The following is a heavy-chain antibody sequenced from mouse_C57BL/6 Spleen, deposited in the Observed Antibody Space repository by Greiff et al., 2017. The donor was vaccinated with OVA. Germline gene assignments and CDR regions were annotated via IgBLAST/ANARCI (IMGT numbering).Heavy chain of an antibody. V-gene: IGHV1-55*01. CDR3: AIYSNYEDYYAMDY. CDR2: IYPGSGST. Sequence: QVQLQQSGAELVKPGASVKMSCKASGYTFTSYWITWVKQRPGQGLEWIGDIYPGSGSTNYNEKFKSKATLTVDTSSSTAYMQLSSLTSEDSAVYYCAIYSNYEDYYAMDYWGQGTSVTVSS. D-gene: IGHD2-5*01. CDR1: GYTFTSYW. J-gene: IGHJ4*01.